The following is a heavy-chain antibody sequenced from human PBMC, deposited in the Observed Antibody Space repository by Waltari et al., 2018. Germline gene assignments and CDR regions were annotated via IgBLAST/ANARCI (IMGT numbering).Heavy chain of an antibody. CDR3: AKDAFGNSLGGVFDY. D-gene: IGHD3-3*01. V-gene: IGHV3-9*01. J-gene: IGHJ4*02. Sequence: EVHLAESGGGLVQPGRSLRLSCVASGFNFVERAMHWVRQEPGKGLEWLSGINWSSSNIGYADSVKGRFTISRDNAKNSLYLQINSLRTEDTAFYYCAKDAFGNSLGGVFDYWGQGTLVTVSS. CDR2: INWSSSNI. CDR1: GFNFVERA.